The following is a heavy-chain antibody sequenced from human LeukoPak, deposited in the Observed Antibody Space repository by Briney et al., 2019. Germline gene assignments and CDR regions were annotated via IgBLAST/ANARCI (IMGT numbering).Heavy chain of an antibody. CDR2: ISWNSGSI. CDR1: GFTFDDYA. J-gene: IGHJ4*02. CDR3: AKDIKSGAAADNNFDY. V-gene: IGHV3-9*01. D-gene: IGHD6-13*01. Sequence: PGRSLRLSCAASGFTFDDYAMHWVRQAPGKGLEWVSGISWNSGSIGYADSVKGRFTISRDNAKNSLYLQMNSLRAEDTALYYCAKDIKSGAAADNNFDYWGQGTLVTVSS.